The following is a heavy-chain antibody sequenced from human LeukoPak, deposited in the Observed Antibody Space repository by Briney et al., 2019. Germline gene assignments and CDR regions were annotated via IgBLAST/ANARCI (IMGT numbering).Heavy chain of an antibody. J-gene: IGHJ4*02. CDR2: IRYDGSNK. V-gene: IGHV3-30*02. Sequence: PGGSLRLPCAASGFTFSSYGMHWVRQAPGKGLEWVAFIRYDGSNKYYADSVKGRFTISRDNSKNTLYLQMNSLRAEDTAVYYCAKVAYIAAAGTVIDYWGQGTLVTVSS. CDR3: AKVAYIAAAGTVIDY. D-gene: IGHD6-13*01. CDR1: GFTFSSYG.